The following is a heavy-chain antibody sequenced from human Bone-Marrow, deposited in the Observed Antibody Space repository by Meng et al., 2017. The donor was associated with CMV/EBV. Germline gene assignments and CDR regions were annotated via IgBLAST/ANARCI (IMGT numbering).Heavy chain of an antibody. V-gene: IGHV2-70*20. D-gene: IGHD5-18*01. CDR3: ARELGGRTAMATSSLNWFDP. Sequence: SGPTLVKPTQTLTLTCTFSGFSLSTSGMCVSWVRQPPGKALEWLALIDWDDDKYYSTSLKTRLTISKDTSKNQVVLTMTNMDPVDTATYYCARELGGRTAMATSSLNWFDPWGQGTLVTVSS. CDR2: IDWDDDK. J-gene: IGHJ5*02. CDR1: GFSLSTSGMC.